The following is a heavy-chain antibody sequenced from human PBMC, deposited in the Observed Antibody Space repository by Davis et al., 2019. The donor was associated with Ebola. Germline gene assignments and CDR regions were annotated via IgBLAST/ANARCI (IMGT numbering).Heavy chain of an antibody. J-gene: IGHJ6*02. CDR1: GYTFTSYY. V-gene: IGHV1-46*01. D-gene: IGHD4-17*01. CDR2: INPSGGST. Sequence: AASVKVSCKASGYTFTSYYMHWVRQAPGQGLEWMGIINPSGGSTSYAQKFQGRVTMTRDTSTSTVYMELSSLRSEDTAVYYCAREGVVTVTRGPYYYYGMDVWGQGTTVTVSS. CDR3: AREGVVTVTRGPYYYYGMDV.